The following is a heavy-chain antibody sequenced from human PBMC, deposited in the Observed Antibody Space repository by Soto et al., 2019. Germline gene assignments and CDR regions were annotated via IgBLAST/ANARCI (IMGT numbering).Heavy chain of an antibody. Sequence: PSETLSLTCTVSGGSVSSDGYYWNWIRQTPGKGLEWIGYIYYIGSTYYNPSLESRLTISLDTSKNQFSLKLTSVTAADTAVYYCARDRWVGVDYGEQRRALDRWGQGTMVTVSS. V-gene: IGHV4-31*03. D-gene: IGHD4-17*01. J-gene: IGHJ3*02. CDR2: IYYIGST. CDR1: GGSVSSDGYY. CDR3: ARDRWVGVDYGEQRRALDR.